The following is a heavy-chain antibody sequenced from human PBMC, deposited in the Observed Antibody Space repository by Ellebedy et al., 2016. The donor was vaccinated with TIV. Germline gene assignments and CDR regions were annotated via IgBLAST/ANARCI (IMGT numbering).Heavy chain of an antibody. Sequence: GGSLRLXXAASGFTFSGSTMHWVRQASGKGLEWVGRIKTKVDNYATAYAASVKGRFALSREDSKNTAYLQMNSLKSEDTAVYHCVIGSSSFLGYWGQGTLVTVSS. CDR3: VIGSSSFLGY. V-gene: IGHV3-73*01. CDR2: IKTKVDNYAT. CDR1: GFTFSGST. J-gene: IGHJ4*02. D-gene: IGHD3-16*02.